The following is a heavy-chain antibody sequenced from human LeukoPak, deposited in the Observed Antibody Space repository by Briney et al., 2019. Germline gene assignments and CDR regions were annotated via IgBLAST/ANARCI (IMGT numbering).Heavy chain of an antibody. CDR3: ARDVLTGYYNQGFDY. J-gene: IGHJ4*02. D-gene: IGHD3-9*01. Sequence: PGRSLRLSCAASGFTFSSYAMHWVRQAPGKGLEWVAVISYDGSNKYYADSVKGRFTISRDNSKHTLCLQMNSLRAEDTAVYYCARDVLTGYYNQGFDYWGQGTLVTVSS. V-gene: IGHV3-30-3*01. CDR2: ISYDGSNK. CDR1: GFTFSSYA.